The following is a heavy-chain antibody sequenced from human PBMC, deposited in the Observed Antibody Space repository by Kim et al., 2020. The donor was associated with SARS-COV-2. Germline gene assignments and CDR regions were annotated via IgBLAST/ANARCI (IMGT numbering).Heavy chain of an antibody. CDR1: GYTFTSYG. J-gene: IGHJ4*02. CDR2: ISAYNGNT. D-gene: IGHD5-12*01. Sequence: ASVKVSCKASGYTFTSYGISWVRQAPGQGLEWMGWISAYNGNTNYAQKLQGRVTMTTDTSTSTAYMELRSLRSDDTAVYYCARDPEVRGYDTNDYWGQGTLVTVSS. CDR3: ARDPEVRGYDTNDY. V-gene: IGHV1-18*01.